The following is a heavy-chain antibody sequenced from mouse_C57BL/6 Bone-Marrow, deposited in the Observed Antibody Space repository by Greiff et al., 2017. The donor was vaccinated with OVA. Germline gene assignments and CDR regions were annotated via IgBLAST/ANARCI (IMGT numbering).Heavy chain of an antibody. Sequence: QVQLQQSGPGLVQPSQSLSITCTVSGFSLTSYGVHWVRQSPGKGLEWLGVIWSGGSTDYNAAFISRLSISKDNSKSQVFFKMNSLQADDTAIYYCAREAYYSNFGGFAYWGQGTLVTVSA. V-gene: IGHV2-2*01. J-gene: IGHJ3*01. CDR3: AREAYYSNFGGFAY. CDR1: GFSLTSYG. CDR2: IWSGGST. D-gene: IGHD2-5*01.